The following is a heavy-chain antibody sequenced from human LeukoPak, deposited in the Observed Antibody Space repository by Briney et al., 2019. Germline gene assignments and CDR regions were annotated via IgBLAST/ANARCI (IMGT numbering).Heavy chain of an antibody. CDR1: GFTFSSYS. V-gene: IGHV3-48*04. CDR3: AREGDGYNSPIDY. D-gene: IGHD5-24*01. Sequence: HPGGSLRLSCAASGFTFSSYSMNWVRQAPGKGLEWVSYISSSGSTIYYADSVKGRFTISRDNAKNSLFLQMNSLRAEDTAVYYCAREGDGYNSPIDYWGQGTLVTVSS. J-gene: IGHJ4*02. CDR2: ISSSGSTI.